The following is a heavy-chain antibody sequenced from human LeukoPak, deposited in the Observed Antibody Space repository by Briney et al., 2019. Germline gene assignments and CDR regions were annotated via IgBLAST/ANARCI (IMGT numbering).Heavy chain of an antibody. CDR2: ISYDGSNK. V-gene: IGHV3-30*18. D-gene: IGHD6-25*01. CDR3: AKAPREGGRYYYGMDV. Sequence: AGGSLRLSCAASGFTFSSYGMHWVRQAPGKGLEWVAVISYDGSNKYYADSVKGRFTISRDNSKNTLYLQMNSLRAEDTAVYYCAKAPREGGRYYYGMDVWGQGTTVTVSS. CDR1: GFTFSSYG. J-gene: IGHJ6*02.